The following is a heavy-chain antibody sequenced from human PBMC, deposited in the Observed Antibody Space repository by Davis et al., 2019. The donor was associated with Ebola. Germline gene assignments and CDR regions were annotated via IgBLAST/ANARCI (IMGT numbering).Heavy chain of an antibody. CDR2: INHSGST. CDR1: GGSFSGYY. Sequence: MPSETLSLTCAVYGGSFSGYYWSWIRQPPGKGLEWIGEINHSGSTNYNPSLKSRVTISVDTSKNQFSLTLSSVTAADTAVYYCARGPSIRGMDVWGQGTTVTVSS. V-gene: IGHV4-34*01. D-gene: IGHD2-21*01. J-gene: IGHJ6*02. CDR3: ARGPSIRGMDV.